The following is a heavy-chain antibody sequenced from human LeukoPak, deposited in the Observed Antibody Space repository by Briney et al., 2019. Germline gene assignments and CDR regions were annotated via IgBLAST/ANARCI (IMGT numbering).Heavy chain of an antibody. V-gene: IGHV4-39*01. Sequence: SETLSLTXTVSGGSISSSSYYWGWIRQPPGKGLEWIGSIYYSGSTYYNPSLKSRVTISVDTSKNQFSLKLSSVTAADTAVYYCARLPKDTAMVTHAFDIWGQGTMVTVSS. CDR1: GGSISSSSYY. D-gene: IGHD5-18*01. CDR3: ARLPKDTAMVTHAFDI. CDR2: IYYSGST. J-gene: IGHJ3*02.